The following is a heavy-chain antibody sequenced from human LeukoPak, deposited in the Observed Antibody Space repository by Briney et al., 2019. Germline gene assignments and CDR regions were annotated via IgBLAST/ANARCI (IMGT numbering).Heavy chain of an antibody. D-gene: IGHD3-16*01. CDR1: GYTFTGYY. Sequence: ASVKVPCKPSGYTFTGYYMHWVRQAPGQGLKWMGWINPNSGGTNYAQKFQGRVTMTRDTSISTAYMELSRLRSDDTAVYYCARASVWDTMDVWGKGTTVTISS. CDR3: ARASVWDTMDV. J-gene: IGHJ6*03. CDR2: INPNSGGT. V-gene: IGHV1-2*02.